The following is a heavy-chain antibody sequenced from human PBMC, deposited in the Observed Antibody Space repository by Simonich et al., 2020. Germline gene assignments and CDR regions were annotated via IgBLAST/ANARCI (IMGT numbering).Heavy chain of an antibody. Sequence: QVQLVQSGAEVKKPGASVKVSCKASGSTFTGYYMHWVRQAPGQGLERMGCLNPNTGGTNYAQKVQDRVTITREPSISTAYMELSRLRSDDTAVYYCARWPSIPASYGSGSYFDYWGQGTLVTVSS. CDR3: ARWPSIPASYGSGSYFDY. CDR2: LNPNTGGT. CDR1: GSTFTGYY. V-gene: IGHV1-2*02. J-gene: IGHJ4*02. D-gene: IGHD3-10*01.